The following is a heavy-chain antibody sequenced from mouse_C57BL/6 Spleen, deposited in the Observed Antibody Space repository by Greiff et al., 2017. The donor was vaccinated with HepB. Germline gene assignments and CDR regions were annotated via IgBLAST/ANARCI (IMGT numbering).Heavy chain of an antibody. CDR1: GFTFSSYA. V-gene: IGHV5-4*03. CDR2: ISDGGSYT. Sequence: DVMLVESGGGLVKPGGSLKLSCAASGFTFSSYAMSWVRQTPEKRLEWVATISDGGSYTYYTDNVKGRITISRDNAKNNLYLQMSHLKSEDTAMYYCARSTDFDVWGTGTTVTVSS. CDR3: ARSTDFDV. J-gene: IGHJ1*03.